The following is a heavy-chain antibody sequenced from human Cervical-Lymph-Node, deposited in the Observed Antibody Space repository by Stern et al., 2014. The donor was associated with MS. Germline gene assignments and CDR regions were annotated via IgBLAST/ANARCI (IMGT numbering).Heavy chain of an antibody. V-gene: IGHV1-2*04. J-gene: IGHJ3*02. Sequence: QVQLVQSGAEVKKPGASVKVSCKASGYTFTDYCMHWVRQTPGQGLEWMGWINPNSGGTNYAQKFQGWVTMTRDTSLSTAYMDLSRLRSDDTAVYYCARGGRSSGWSPPDTFDIWGQGTMVTVSS. CDR1: GYTFTDYC. CDR2: INPNSGGT. CDR3: ARGGRSSGWSPPDTFDI. D-gene: IGHD6-19*01.